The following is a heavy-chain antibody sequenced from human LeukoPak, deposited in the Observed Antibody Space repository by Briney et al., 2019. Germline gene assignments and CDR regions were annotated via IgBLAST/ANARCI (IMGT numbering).Heavy chain of an antibody. J-gene: IGHJ6*02. V-gene: IGHV3-15*01. CDR2: IKSKTDGGTT. CDR3: ISAGEMVRGVIITYGMDV. Sequence: GGSLRLSCAASGFTFNDYYMSWIRQAPGKGLEWVGRIKSKTDGGTTDYAAPVKGRFTISRDDSKNTLYLQMNSLKTEDTAVYYCISAGEMVRGVIITYGMDVWGQGTTVTVSS. D-gene: IGHD3-10*01. CDR1: GFTFNDYY.